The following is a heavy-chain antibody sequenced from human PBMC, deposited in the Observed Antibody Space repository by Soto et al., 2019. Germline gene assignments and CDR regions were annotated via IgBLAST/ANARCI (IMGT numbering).Heavy chain of an antibody. CDR1: GFTFSSYS. Sequence: EVQLVESGGGLVQPGGSLRLSCAASGFTFSSYSMHWVRQAPGKGLVLVSRISSDGSTIMYADSVKGRFTISRDNAKNTLYLQMNSLIDKDTAVYYCARGLTTTLNIPGGFWGQGTLGTVSS. J-gene: IGHJ4*02. CDR3: ARGLTTTLNIPGGF. V-gene: IGHV3-74*03. D-gene: IGHD4-17*01. CDR2: ISSDGSTI.